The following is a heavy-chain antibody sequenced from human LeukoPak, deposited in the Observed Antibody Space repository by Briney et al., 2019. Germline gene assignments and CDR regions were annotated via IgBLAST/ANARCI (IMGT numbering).Heavy chain of an antibody. V-gene: IGHV3-30*03. CDR2: ISYDGSNK. CDR3: ATALLAYCGGDCPLDI. Sequence: GGSLRLSCAASGFTFSSYGMHWVRQAPGKGLEWVAVISYDGSNKYYADSVKGRFTISRDNAKNSLYLQMNSLRAEDTAVYYCATALLAYCGGDCPLDIWGQGTMVTVSS. J-gene: IGHJ3*02. CDR1: GFTFSSYG. D-gene: IGHD2-21*02.